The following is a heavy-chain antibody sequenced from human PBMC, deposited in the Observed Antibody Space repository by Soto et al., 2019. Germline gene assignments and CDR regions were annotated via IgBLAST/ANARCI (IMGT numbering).Heavy chain of an antibody. J-gene: IGHJ3*01. V-gene: IGHV5-51*01. CDR3: ARIIGYCRNNDCSWTFDV. D-gene: IGHD2-15*01. CDR1: GYSFISYW. Sequence: PGESLKISCKTSGYSFISYWVAWVRQLPGKGLEWMGTFYPGDSTSTYSPSFQGQVTISVDTSITTAYLQLNSLKASDTAMYYCARIIGYCRNNDCSWTFDVWGQGTMVT. CDR2: FYPGDSTS.